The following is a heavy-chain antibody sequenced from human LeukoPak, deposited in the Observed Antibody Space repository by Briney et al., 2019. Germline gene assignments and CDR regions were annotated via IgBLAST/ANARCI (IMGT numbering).Heavy chain of an antibody. CDR1: GFIFNSYG. CDR2: IRYDGSNK. J-gene: IGHJ4*02. Sequence: GGSLRLSCAASGFIFNSYGMHWVRQAPGKGLEWVAFIRYDGSNKYYADSVKGRFTISRDNSKNTLYLQMNSLRAEDTAVYYCAKDQRLAAGPYYFDYWGQGTLVTVSS. D-gene: IGHD6-13*01. V-gene: IGHV3-30*02. CDR3: AKDQRLAAGPYYFDY.